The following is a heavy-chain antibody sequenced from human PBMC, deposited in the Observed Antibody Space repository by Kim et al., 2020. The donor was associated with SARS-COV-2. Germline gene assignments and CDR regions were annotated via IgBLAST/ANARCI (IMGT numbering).Heavy chain of an antibody. CDR3: ARDHGSSWYFGNYFDY. CDR2: ISSSSSYI. CDR1: GFTFSSYS. D-gene: IGHD6-13*01. J-gene: IGHJ4*02. Sequence: GGSLRLSCAASGFTFSSYSMNWVRQAPGKGLEWVSSISSSSSYIYYADSVKGRFTISRDNAKNSLYLQMNNLRAEDTAVYYCARDHGSSWYFGNYFDYWGQGTLVTVSS. V-gene: IGHV3-21*01.